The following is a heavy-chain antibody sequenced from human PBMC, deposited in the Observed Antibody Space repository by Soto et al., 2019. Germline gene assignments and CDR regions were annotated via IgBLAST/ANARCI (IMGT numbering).Heavy chain of an antibody. Sequence: GGSLRLSCAASGFTFSSYSMNWVRQAPGEGLEWVSYISSSSSTIYYADSVKGRFTNSRDNAKNSLYLQMNSLRAEDTAVYYCARDIAYCSSTSCPYMGWGQGTMVTVSS. J-gene: IGHJ3*01. CDR3: ARDIAYCSSTSCPYMG. D-gene: IGHD2-2*01. V-gene: IGHV3-48*01. CDR1: GFTFSSYS. CDR2: ISSSSSTI.